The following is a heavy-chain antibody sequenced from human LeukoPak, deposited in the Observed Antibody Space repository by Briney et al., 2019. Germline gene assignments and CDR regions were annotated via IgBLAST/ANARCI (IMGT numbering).Heavy chain of an antibody. CDR1: GVSISSGDYS. V-gene: IGHV4-30-2*01. D-gene: IGHD3-10*01. CDR3: AGDFSSGSYRFDY. CDR2: IYHTGTT. J-gene: IGHJ4*02. Sequence: SETLSLTCAVPGVSISSGDYSWSWLRQPPGKGLEWIGYIYHTGTTYYNPSLKGRGTISLDRSKNQFSLKLTSVTAADTAVYYCAGDFSSGSYRFDYWGQGTLVTVSS.